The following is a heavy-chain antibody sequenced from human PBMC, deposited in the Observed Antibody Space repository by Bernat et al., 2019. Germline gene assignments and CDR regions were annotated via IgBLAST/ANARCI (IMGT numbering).Heavy chain of an antibody. D-gene: IGHD2-15*01. CDR1: GGSISSGGYS. V-gene: IGHV4-30-2*01. CDR2: IYHSGST. J-gene: IGHJ4*02. CDR3: ARGYCSGGSCYEGGDYFDY. Sequence: QLQLQESGSGLVKPSQTLSLTCAVSGGSISSGGYSWSWIRQPPGKGLEWIGYIYHSGSTYYNPSLKSRVTISVDRSKNQFSLKLSSVTAADTAVYYCARGYCSGGSCYEGGDYFDYWGQGTLVTVSS.